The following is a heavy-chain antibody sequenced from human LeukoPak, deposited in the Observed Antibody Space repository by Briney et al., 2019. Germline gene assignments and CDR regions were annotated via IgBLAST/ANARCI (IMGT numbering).Heavy chain of an antibody. Sequence: ASVTVSCKASGYTFTGYYMHWVRQAPGQGLEWMGWINPNSGGTNYAQKFQGRVTMTRDTSISTAYMELSRLRSDDTAVYYCARDRRMVAATPFDCWGQGTLVTVSS. V-gene: IGHV1-2*02. CDR2: INPNSGGT. J-gene: IGHJ4*02. CDR1: GYTFTGYY. D-gene: IGHD2-15*01. CDR3: ARDRRMVAATPFDC.